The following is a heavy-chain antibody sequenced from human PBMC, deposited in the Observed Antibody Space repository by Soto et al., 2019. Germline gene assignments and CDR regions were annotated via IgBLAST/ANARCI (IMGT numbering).Heavy chain of an antibody. D-gene: IGHD5-18*01. CDR3: NWVTASYGSFDI. V-gene: IGHV1-69*02. CDR2: IIPILGIA. Sequence: SVKVSCKASGGTFSSYTISWVRQAPGQGLEWMGRIIPILGIANYAQKFQGRVTITADKSTSTAYMELSSLRSEDTAVYYCNWVTASYGSFDIWDQGTMVTVSS. CDR1: GGTFSSYT. J-gene: IGHJ3*02.